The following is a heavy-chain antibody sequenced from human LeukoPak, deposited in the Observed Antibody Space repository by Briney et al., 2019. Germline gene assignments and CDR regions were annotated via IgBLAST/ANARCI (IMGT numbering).Heavy chain of an antibody. Sequence: GGSLRLSCAASGFTFDDYAMHWVRQAPGKGLEWVSFIYSGGDTKYADSVQGRFTISRDNFQNTLFLQMNSLRVEDTAMYYCARWYCSSITCYYDYWGQGTLVTVSS. CDR3: ARWYCSSITCYYDY. D-gene: IGHD2-2*01. J-gene: IGHJ4*02. CDR2: IYSGGDT. V-gene: IGHV3-53*01. CDR1: GFTFDDYA.